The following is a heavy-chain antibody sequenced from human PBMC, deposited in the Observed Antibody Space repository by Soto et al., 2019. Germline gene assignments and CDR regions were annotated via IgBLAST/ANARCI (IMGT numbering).Heavy chain of an antibody. CDR1: GYTFTDYY. J-gene: IGHJ6*02. D-gene: IGHD7-27*01. CDR3: ARFLTGAQYGLDV. CDR2: IDPNSGAT. V-gene: IGHV1-2*02. Sequence: GASVKVSCKASGYTFTDYYIHWVRQAPGQGLEWMGWIDPNSGATNYAQKFQGRVTMTREASISTAYMELSRLTSDDTAVYYCARFLTGAQYGLDVWGQGTTVTVSS.